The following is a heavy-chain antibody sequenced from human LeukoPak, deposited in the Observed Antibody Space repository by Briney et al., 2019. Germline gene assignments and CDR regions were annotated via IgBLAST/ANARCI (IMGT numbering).Heavy chain of an antibody. Sequence: PSDTLSPTVAVYGGSFSGYYWSSIRQPPGKGLEWIGEINHSGSANYNPSLKSRVTISVDTSKNQFSQKLSSVTAADTAVYYCARWKQDGYSYGLDYWGQGTLVTVSS. V-gene: IGHV4-34*01. D-gene: IGHD5-18*01. CDR1: GGSFSGYY. J-gene: IGHJ4*02. CDR3: ARWKQDGYSYGLDY. CDR2: INHSGSA.